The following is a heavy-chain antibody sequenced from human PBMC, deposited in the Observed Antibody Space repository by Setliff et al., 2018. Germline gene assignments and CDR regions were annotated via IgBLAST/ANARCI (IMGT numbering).Heavy chain of an antibody. CDR3: ARDGSGSYLYYYYGMDV. D-gene: IGHD3-10*01. CDR2: ISAYNGNT. Sequence: ASVKVSCKASGYTFTSYGISWVRQAPGQGLEWMGWISAYNGNTNYAQKLQGRVTMTTDTSTSTAYMELTSLRSDDTAVYYCARDGSGSYLYYYYGMDVWGQGTTVTVSS. CDR1: GYTFTSYG. V-gene: IGHV1-18*01. J-gene: IGHJ6*02.